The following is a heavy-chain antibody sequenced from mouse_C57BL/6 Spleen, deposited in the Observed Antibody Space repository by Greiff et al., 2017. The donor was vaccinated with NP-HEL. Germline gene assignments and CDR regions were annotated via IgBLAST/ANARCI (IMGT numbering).Heavy chain of an antibody. D-gene: IGHD2-3*01. CDR2: IYPGSGNT. V-gene: IGHV1-76*01. Sequence: QVQLQQSGAELVRPGASVKLSCKASGYTFTDYYINWVKQRPGQGLEWIARIYPGSGNTYYNEKFKGKATLTAEKSSSTAYMQLSSLTSEDSAVYFCARWAYDPGDYWGQGTSVTVSS. CDR3: ARWAYDPGDY. CDR1: GYTFTDYY. J-gene: IGHJ4*01.